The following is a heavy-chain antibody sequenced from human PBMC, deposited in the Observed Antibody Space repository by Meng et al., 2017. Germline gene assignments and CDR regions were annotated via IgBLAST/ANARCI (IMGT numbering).Heavy chain of an antibody. D-gene: IGHD2-15*01. CDR1: GFTFSSYA. J-gene: IGHJ3*02. CDR3: AKSGLSPYCSGGSCYYDAFDI. Sequence: GESLKISCAASGFTFSSYAMSWVRQAPGKGLEWVSAISGSGGSTYYADSVKGRFTIFRDNSKNTLYLQMNSLRAEDTAVYYCAKSGLSPYCSGGSCYYDAFDIWGQGTMVTVSS. CDR2: ISGSGGST. V-gene: IGHV3-23*01.